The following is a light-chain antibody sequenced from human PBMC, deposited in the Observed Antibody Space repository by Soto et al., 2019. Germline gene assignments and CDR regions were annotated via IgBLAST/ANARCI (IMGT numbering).Light chain of an antibody. V-gene: IGLV3-21*02. CDR2: DDS. J-gene: IGLJ2*01. Sequence: SYELTQPPSVSGAPGQTARISCGGTNIGSKSVHWYQQKPGQAPVLVVSDDSDRPSGIPERFSGSNSGNTATLTVSSVEAGDEADYYCHVWDSSSDPVFGGGTKLTVL. CDR1: NIGSKS. CDR3: HVWDSSSDPV.